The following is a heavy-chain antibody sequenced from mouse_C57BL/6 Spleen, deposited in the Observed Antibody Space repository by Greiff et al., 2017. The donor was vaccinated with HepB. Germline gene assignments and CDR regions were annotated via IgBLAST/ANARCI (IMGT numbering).Heavy chain of an antibody. CDR1: GFTFSDYG. D-gene: IGHD2-5*01. V-gene: IGHV5-17*01. J-gene: IGHJ4*01. CDR3: ARSYYSNLDYAMDY. Sequence: EVQLVESGGGLVKPGGSLKLSCAASGFTFSDYGMHWVRQAPEKGLEWVAYISSGSSTIYYADTVKGRFTISRDNAKNTLFLQMTSLRSEDTAMYYCARSYYSNLDYAMDYWGQGTSVTVSS. CDR2: ISSGSSTI.